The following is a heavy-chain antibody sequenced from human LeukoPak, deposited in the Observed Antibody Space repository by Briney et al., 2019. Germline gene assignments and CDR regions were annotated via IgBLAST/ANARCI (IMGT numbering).Heavy chain of an antibody. D-gene: IGHD6-19*01. CDR3: ATWRGAYSRGRPHY. CDR2: ISSDGSST. CDR1: GFTFSRYW. Sequence: GGSLRLSCAASGFTFSRYWMLWVRQAPGKGLVWVSHISSDGSSTRYADSVKGRFTISRDNAKNTLYLQMSSLRAEDTAVYYCATWRGAYSRGRPHYWGQGTLVTV. J-gene: IGHJ4*02. V-gene: IGHV3-74*01.